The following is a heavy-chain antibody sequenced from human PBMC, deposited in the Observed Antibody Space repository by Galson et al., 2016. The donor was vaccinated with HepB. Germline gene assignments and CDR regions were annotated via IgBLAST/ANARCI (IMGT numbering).Heavy chain of an antibody. CDR3: ATSGGGYHFYYDY. D-gene: IGHD2-21*02. Sequence: SLRLSCAASGFTVSNNYVTWVRQAPGKGLEWVSSISGTSTYIYYSDSVRGRFTISRDNAKSSLYLHMSSLRAEDTAVYYCATSGGGYHFYYDYWGQGTLVTVSS. CDR2: ISGTSTYI. J-gene: IGHJ4*02. CDR1: GFTVSNNY. V-gene: IGHV3-21*01.